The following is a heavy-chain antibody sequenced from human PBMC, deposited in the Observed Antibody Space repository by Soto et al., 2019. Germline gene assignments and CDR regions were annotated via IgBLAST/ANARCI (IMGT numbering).Heavy chain of an antibody. Sequence: SETLSLTCTVSGGSNSSSSYYWGWIRQPPGKGLEWIGSIYYSWSTYYNPSLKSRVTISVDTSKNQFSLKLSSVTAADTAVYYCARQTLDIVATNGWLCEFDYWGQGTLVTVSS. CDR2: IYYSWST. CDR1: GGSNSSSSYY. J-gene: IGHJ4*02. D-gene: IGHD5-12*01. CDR3: ARQTLDIVATNGWLCEFDY. V-gene: IGHV4-39*01.